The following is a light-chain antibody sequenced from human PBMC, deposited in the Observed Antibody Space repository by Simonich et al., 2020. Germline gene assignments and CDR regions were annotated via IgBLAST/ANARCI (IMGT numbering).Light chain of an antibody. CDR2: GAS. V-gene: IGKV3-15*01. CDR3: QQYNNWPPVT. J-gene: IGKJ2*01. Sequence: EIVMTQSPATLSVSPGERATPSCRASQSVSSNLAWYQQKPGQAPRLLIYGASTSATGIPARFSGSGSGTEFTLTISSMQSEDFAVYYCQQYNNWPPVTFGQGTKLEIK. CDR1: QSVSSN.